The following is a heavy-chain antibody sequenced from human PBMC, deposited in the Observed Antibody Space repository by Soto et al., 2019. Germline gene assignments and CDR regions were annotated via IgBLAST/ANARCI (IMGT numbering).Heavy chain of an antibody. CDR1: GFTFSSYG. D-gene: IGHD6-13*01. CDR2: ISYDGSNK. CDR3: AKGVSGGWYSSSWYVSDY. Sequence: GGSLRLSCAASGFTFSSYGMHWVRQAPGKGLEWVAVISYDGSNKYYADSVKGRFTISRDNSKNTLYLQMNSLRAEDTAVYYCAKGVSGGWYSSSWYVSDYWGQGTLVTVSS. V-gene: IGHV3-30*18. J-gene: IGHJ4*02.